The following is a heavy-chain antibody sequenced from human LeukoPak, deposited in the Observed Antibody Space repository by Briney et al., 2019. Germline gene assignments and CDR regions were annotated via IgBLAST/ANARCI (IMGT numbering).Heavy chain of an antibody. J-gene: IGHJ4*02. CDR3: TRDEAAWKGYNFDY. CDR1: GFTFSSYA. D-gene: IGHD5-24*01. V-gene: IGHV3-23*01. CDR2: ISGSGGST. Sequence: SGGSLRLSCAASGFTFSSYAMSWVRQAPGKGLEWVSGISGSGGSTNYADSVKGRFTISRGNSKNTLYLQMNSLRAEDTAVYYCTRDEAAWKGYNFDYWGQGTLVTVSS.